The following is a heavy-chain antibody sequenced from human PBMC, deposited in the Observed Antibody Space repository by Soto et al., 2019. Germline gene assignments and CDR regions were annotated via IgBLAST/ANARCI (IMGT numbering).Heavy chain of an antibody. D-gene: IGHD3-22*01. CDR1: GFTFSDYY. CDR3: ARDLGYYASDGYLDG. CDR2: ISSSGNII. V-gene: IGHV3-11*01. J-gene: IGHJ4*02. Sequence: QVQLVESGGNLVKPGGSLRLSCAGSGFTFSDYYMSWIRQAPGKGLEWVSYISSSGNIIYYADSVKGRFTISRDNAKNSLYQQMNSLRAEDTAVYYCARDLGYYASDGYLDGWGKGTLVTVSS.